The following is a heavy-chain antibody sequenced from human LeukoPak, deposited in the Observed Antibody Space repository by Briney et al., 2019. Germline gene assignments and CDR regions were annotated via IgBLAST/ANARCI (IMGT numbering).Heavy chain of an antibody. CDR3: ARYRPAAGYGFFDY. Sequence: SETLSLTCTVSDDSISDYYRGWIRQPPGKGLEWIGYIHNSGTSTYNLSLKSRVTISADTSKNQISLILNSVTAADTAVYYCARYRPAAGYGFFDYWAKEPLPTVSS. CDR1: DDSISDYY. V-gene: IGHV4-59*12. D-gene: IGHD6-13*01. J-gene: IGHJ4*02. CDR2: IHNSGTS.